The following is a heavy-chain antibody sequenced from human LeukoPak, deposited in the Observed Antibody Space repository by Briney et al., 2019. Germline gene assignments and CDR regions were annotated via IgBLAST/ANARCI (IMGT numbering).Heavy chain of an antibody. J-gene: IGHJ4*02. CDR2: IYYSGST. Sequence: PSETLSLTCTVSGGSISSSSYDWGWIRQPPGKGLGWIGSIYYSGSTYYNPSLKSRVTISVDTSKNQFSLKLSSVTAADTAVYYCARRDLGATFDYWGQGTLVTVSS. D-gene: IGHD1-26*01. CDR1: GGSISSSSYD. V-gene: IGHV4-39*01. CDR3: ARRDLGATFDY.